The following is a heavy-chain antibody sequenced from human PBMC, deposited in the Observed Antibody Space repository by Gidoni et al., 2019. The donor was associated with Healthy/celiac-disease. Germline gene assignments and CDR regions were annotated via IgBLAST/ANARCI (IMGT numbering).Heavy chain of an antibody. CDR1: GYTFTGYY. CDR2: INPNSGGT. Sequence: QVQLVPSGAEVKKPGASVTVSCKASGYTFTGYYMHWVRQAPGQGLEWMGWINPNSGGTNYAQKFQGWVTMTRDTSISTAYMELSRLRSDDTAVYYCARSGVAVETAIDIWGQGTMVTVSS. J-gene: IGHJ3*02. CDR3: ARSGVAVETAIDI. D-gene: IGHD3-10*01. V-gene: IGHV1-2*04.